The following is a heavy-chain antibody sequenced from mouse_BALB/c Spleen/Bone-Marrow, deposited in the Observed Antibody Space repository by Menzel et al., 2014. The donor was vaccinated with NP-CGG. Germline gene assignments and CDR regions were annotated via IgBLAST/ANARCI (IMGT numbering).Heavy chain of an antibody. CDR2: IDPCDSET. V-gene: IGHV1-52*01. Sequence: QVQLQQSGAELVRPGASVKLSCKASGYTFTSYWMNWVKQRPEQGLEWIGRIDPCDSETHYNQKFKDKAILTVDKSSSTAYMQLSSLTSEDSAVYYCARGRDYDVFAFWGDGTLATVS. CDR1: GYTFTSYW. D-gene: IGHD2-4*01. CDR3: ARGRDYDVFAF. J-gene: IGHJ3*01.